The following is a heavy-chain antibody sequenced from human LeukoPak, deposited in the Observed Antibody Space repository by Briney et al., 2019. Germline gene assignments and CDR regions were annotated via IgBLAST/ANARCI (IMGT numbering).Heavy chain of an antibody. D-gene: IGHD2-15*01. Sequence: GGSLRLSCAASGFTVSSNYMSWVRQAPGKGLEWVSVIYSGGSTYYADSVKGRFTISRDNSKNTLFLHMHNLRVDDTAMYYCAVVAGRFPPDYWGRGTLVTVSS. CDR1: GFTVSSNY. CDR3: AVVAGRFPPDY. J-gene: IGHJ4*02. V-gene: IGHV3-53*05. CDR2: IYSGGST.